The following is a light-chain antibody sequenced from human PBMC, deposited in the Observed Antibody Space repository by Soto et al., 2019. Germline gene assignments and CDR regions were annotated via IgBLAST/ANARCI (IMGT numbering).Light chain of an antibody. CDR1: DSNIGNNA. J-gene: IGLJ2*01. V-gene: IGLV1-44*01. Sequence: QSVLTQPPSASGTPGQRVTISCSGSDSNIGNNAVAWHQQLPGAAPKLLIFRDNKRPSGVPDRFSGSKSDTSAALAISGLQSDDEADYFCSAWDDSLTGVIFGGGTKLTVL. CDR2: RDN. CDR3: SAWDDSLTGVI.